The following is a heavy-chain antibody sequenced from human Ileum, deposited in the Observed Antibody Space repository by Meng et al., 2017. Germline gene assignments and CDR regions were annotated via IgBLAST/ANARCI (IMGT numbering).Heavy chain of an antibody. CDR2: ISYDGSNK. CDR3: ARDRYSSSSVFDY. CDR1: RFTFSSYA. D-gene: IGHD6-6*01. V-gene: IGHV3-30*01. Sequence: QGQLVGSGGGVVQPGSSLRLSCAASRFTFSSYAMHWVRQAPGKGLEWVAVISYDGSNKYYADSVKGRFTISRDNSKNTLYLQMNSLRAEDTAVYYCARDRYSSSSVFDYWGQGTLVTVSS. J-gene: IGHJ4*02.